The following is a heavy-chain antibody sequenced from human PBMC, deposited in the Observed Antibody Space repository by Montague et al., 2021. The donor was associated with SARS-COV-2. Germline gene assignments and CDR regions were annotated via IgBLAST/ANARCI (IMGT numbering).Heavy chain of an antibody. Sequence: SETLSLTCTVSGDSITSYHWSWTRQPPGKGLEWIGNIYYSGSTSYNPSLKSRVTILVDTSKNQFSLKLTSLTAADTAVYYCARDSSGGYNWFDPWGQGTLVTVSS. CDR3: ARDSSGGYNWFDP. V-gene: IGHV4-59*01. D-gene: IGHD3-22*01. J-gene: IGHJ5*02. CDR2: IYYSGST. CDR1: GDSITSYH.